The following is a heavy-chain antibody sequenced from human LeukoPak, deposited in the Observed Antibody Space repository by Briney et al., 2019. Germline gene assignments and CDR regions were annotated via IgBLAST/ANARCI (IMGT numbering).Heavy chain of an antibody. CDR1: GYTFTGYY. V-gene: IGHV1-2*02. Sequence: ASVKVSCKASGYTFTGYYMHWVRQAPGQGLEWMGWINPNSGGTNYAQKFQGRVTMTRDTSISTAYMELSRLRSDDTAVYYCARDRDYDILTGYNLDYWGQGTLVTVSS. CDR3: ARDRDYDILTGYNLDY. CDR2: INPNSGGT. D-gene: IGHD3-9*01. J-gene: IGHJ4*02.